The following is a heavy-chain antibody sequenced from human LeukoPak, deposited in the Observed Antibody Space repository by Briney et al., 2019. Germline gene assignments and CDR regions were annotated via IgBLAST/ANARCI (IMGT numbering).Heavy chain of an antibody. Sequence: GGSLRLSCAAFGFTLSSYAMSWVRQAPGKGLEWVSAISGSGGSTYYADSVKGRFTISRDNSKNTLYLQMNSLRAEDTAVYYCAGSPGIAAAGYWGQGTLVTVSS. V-gene: IGHV3-23*01. CDR2: ISGSGGST. J-gene: IGHJ4*02. CDR1: GFTLSSYA. D-gene: IGHD6-13*01. CDR3: AGSPGIAAAGY.